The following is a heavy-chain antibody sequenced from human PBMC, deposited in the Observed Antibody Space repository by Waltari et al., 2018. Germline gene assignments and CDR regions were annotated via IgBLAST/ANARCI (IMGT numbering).Heavy chain of an antibody. J-gene: IGHJ5*02. D-gene: IGHD5-18*01. V-gene: IGHV1-69*02. CDR1: GGAFSSYT. Sequence: QVQLVQSGAEVKKPGSSVKVSCKASGGAFSSYTISWVRQAPGQGLEWMGRIIPILGIANYAQKFQGRVTITADKSTSTAYMELSSLRSEDTAVYYCARGGYSYGLFWFDPWGQGTLVTVSS. CDR3: ARGGYSYGLFWFDP. CDR2: IIPILGIA.